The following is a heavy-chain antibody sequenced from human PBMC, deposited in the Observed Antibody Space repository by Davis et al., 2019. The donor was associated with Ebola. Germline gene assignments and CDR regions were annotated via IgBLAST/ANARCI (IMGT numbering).Heavy chain of an antibody. D-gene: IGHD1-26*01. J-gene: IGHJ4*02. CDR2: ISSSSGTI. V-gene: IGHV3-48*02. Sequence: PGGSLRLSCAASGFTFSTYSMNWVRQAPGKGLEWVSYISSSSGTIYYADSVKGRLTISRDNAKNSLYLQMNSLRDEDTAVYYCSRGGSSTWTTFEYWGQGTLITVSS. CDR3: SRGGSSTWTTFEY. CDR1: GFTFSTYS.